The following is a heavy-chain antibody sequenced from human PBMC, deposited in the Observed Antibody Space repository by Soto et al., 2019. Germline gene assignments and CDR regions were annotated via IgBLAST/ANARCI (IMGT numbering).Heavy chain of an antibody. D-gene: IGHD3-10*01. V-gene: IGHV3-21*01. CDR1: GFTFSSYS. Sequence: EVQLVESGGGLVKPGGSLRLSCAASGFTFSSYSMNWVRQAPGKGLEWVSSISSSSSYIYYADSVKGRFTISRDNAKNSLYLQMNSLRAEDTAVYYCACPVLLWFGADAFDIWGQGTMVTVSS. CDR3: ACPVLLWFGADAFDI. J-gene: IGHJ3*02. CDR2: ISSSSSYI.